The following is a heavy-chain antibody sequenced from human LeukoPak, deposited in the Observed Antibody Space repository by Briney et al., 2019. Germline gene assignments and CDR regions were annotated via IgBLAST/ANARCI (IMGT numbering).Heavy chain of an antibody. CDR2: ITAYNGHT. Sequence: ASVKVSCKASGYSFTSYGISWVRQAPGQGLEWMGWITAYNGHTKYAQKFQGRVSMTTDTSTRTAYMELRSLRSDDTAVYYCARRYTAAAGTELYGMDVWGQGTTVTVSS. D-gene: IGHD6-13*01. CDR1: GYSFTSYG. J-gene: IGHJ6*02. CDR3: ARRYTAAAGTELYGMDV. V-gene: IGHV1-18*01.